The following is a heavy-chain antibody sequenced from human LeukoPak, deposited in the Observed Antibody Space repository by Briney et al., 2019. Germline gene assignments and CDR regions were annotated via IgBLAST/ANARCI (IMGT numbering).Heavy chain of an antibody. CDR2: MNPNSGNT. CDR1: GYTFTSYD. CDR3: AGGYYDILTGYYSRLPFDP. V-gene: IGHV1-8*01. Sequence: ASVKVSCKASGYTFTSYDINWVRQATGQGLEWMGWMNPNSGNTGYAQKFQGRVTMTRNTSISTAYMEPSSLRSEDTAVYYCAGGYYDILTGYYSRLPFDPWGQGTLVTVSS. J-gene: IGHJ5*02. D-gene: IGHD3-9*01.